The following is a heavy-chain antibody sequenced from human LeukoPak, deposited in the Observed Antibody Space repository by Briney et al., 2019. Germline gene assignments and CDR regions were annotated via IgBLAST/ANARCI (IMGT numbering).Heavy chain of an antibody. J-gene: IGHJ3*02. CDR1: GGSISSSSYY. Sequence: SETLSLTCTVSGGSISSSSYYWGWIRQPPGKGLEWIGSIYYSGSTYYNPSLKSRVTISVDTSKNQFSLKLSSVTAADTAVYYCARPYCSSTSCYTTAVAFDIWGQGTMVTVSS. V-gene: IGHV4-39*01. D-gene: IGHD2-2*02. CDR3: ARPYCSSTSCYTTAVAFDI. CDR2: IYYSGST.